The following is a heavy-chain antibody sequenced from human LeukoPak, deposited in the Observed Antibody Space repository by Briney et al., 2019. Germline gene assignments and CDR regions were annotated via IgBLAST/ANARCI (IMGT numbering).Heavy chain of an antibody. J-gene: IGHJ4*02. V-gene: IGHV3-23*01. Sequence: QPGGSLRLSCAASGFTFSSYSMNWVRQAPGKGLEWVSSISGSDGSTYYADSVKGRFTISRDNSKNTLYVQMNSLRAEGTAVYYCAEGFKANDYWGQGTLVTVSS. CDR3: AEGFKANDY. CDR2: ISGSDGST. CDR1: GFTFSSYS.